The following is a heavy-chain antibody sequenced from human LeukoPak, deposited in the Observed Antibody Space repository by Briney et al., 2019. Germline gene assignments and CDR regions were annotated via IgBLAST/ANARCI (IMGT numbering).Heavy chain of an antibody. Sequence: PGGSLRLSCAASGFTFNKYWMCWVRQAPGKGLEWVANIKQDGSETNYVDSMKGRFTISRDNSRNSLYLQMNSLRAEDTAVYYCATTTRSSSWDYWGLGTLVTVSS. CDR3: ATTTRSSSWDY. CDR1: GFTFNKYW. J-gene: IGHJ4*02. D-gene: IGHD2-2*01. V-gene: IGHV3-7*01. CDR2: IKQDGSET.